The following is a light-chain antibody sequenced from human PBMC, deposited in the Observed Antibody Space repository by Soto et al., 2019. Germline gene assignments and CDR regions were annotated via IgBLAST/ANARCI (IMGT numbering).Light chain of an antibody. CDR2: DAS. CDR3: QQYNSDSWA. CDR1: QNINNW. V-gene: IGKV1-5*01. Sequence: DIQMTQSPSTLSASVGDRVTITCRASQNINNWLAWYQQKPGMAPKLLIYDASSLGSGVPSRFSGSGSGTEFSLTITSLQPDDFATYYCQQYNSDSWAFGPGTKVEI. J-gene: IGKJ1*01.